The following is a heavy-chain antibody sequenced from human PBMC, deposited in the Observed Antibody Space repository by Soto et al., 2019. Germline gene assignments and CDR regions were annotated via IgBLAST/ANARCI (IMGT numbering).Heavy chain of an antibody. Sequence: AGGSLRLSCAASGFTFDDYAMHWVRQAPGKGLEWASGISWNSGSIGYADSVKGRFTISRDNAKNSLSLQMNSLRAEDTALYYCAKEKGFGGVRKGMDVWGQGTTVTVSS. J-gene: IGHJ6*02. CDR3: AKEKGFGGVRKGMDV. V-gene: IGHV3-9*01. CDR2: ISWNSGSI. D-gene: IGHD3-16*01. CDR1: GFTFDDYA.